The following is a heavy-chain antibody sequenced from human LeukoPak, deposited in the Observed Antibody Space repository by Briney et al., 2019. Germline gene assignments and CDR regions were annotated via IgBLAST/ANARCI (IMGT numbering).Heavy chain of an antibody. CDR3: ARDYHSGYEYYYYYMDV. V-gene: IGHV3-7*01. CDR2: IKQDGSEK. CDR1: GFTFSSYW. Sequence: GGSLRLSCAASGFTFSSYWMSWVRQAPGKGLEWVASIKQDGSEKYYVDSVEGRFTISRDNAKNSLYLQMNSLRAEDTAVYYCARDYHSGYEYYYYYMDVWGKGTTVTISS. D-gene: IGHD5-12*01. J-gene: IGHJ6*03.